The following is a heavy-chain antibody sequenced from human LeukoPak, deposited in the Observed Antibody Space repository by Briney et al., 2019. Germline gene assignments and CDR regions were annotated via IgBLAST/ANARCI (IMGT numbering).Heavy chain of an antibody. V-gene: IGHV3-33*08. J-gene: IGHJ4*02. Sequence: GGSLRLSCAASGFTFSNYGMNWVRQAPGKGLEWVAVIWYDGGNKDYADSVKGRFTISRDNSKNTLYLQMNSLRGEDTAVYYCAREWKISGDCGLDYWGQGTLVTVSS. CDR2: IWYDGGNK. D-gene: IGHD2-21*02. CDR1: GFTFSNYG. CDR3: AREWKISGDCGLDY.